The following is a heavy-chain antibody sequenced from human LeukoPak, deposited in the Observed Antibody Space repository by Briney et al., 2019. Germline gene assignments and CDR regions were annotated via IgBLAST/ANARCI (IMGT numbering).Heavy chain of an antibody. D-gene: IGHD4-17*01. CDR2: IYHSGST. Sequence: SETLSLTCAVSGYSISSGYYWGWIRQPPGKGLEWIGSIYHSGSTYYNPSLKSLVTISVDTSKSQFSLKLSAVTAADTAVYYGASFIHGDYGGFDYWGQGTLVTVSS. J-gene: IGHJ4*02. CDR3: ASFIHGDYGGFDY. CDR1: GYSISSGYY. V-gene: IGHV4-38-2*01.